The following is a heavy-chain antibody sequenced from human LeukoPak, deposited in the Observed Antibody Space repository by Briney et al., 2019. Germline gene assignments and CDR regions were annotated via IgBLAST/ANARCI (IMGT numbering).Heavy chain of an antibody. V-gene: IGHV4-30-4*08. CDR3: ARETYDSSGYPPR. Sequence: SQTLSLTCTVSGGSISSGDYYWSWIRQPPGKGLEWIGYIYYSGSTYYNPSLKSRVTISVDTSKNQFSLKLSSVTAADTAVYYCARETYDSSGYPPRWGQGTLVTVSS. D-gene: IGHD3-22*01. CDR2: IYYSGST. J-gene: IGHJ4*02. CDR1: GGSISSGDYY.